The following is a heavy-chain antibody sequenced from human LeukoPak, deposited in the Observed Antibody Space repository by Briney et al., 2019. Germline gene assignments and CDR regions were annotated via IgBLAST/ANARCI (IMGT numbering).Heavy chain of an antibody. CDR1: GGSISSYY. J-gene: IGHJ4*02. Sequence: PSETLSLTCTVSGGSISSYYWSWIRQPPGKGLEWIGYIYYSGSTNYNPSLKSRVTISVDTSKNQFSLKLSSVTAADTAVYYCASLQYFDWLGAYYFDYWGQGTLVTVSS. D-gene: IGHD3-9*01. CDR3: ASLQYFDWLGAYYFDY. CDR2: IYYSGST. V-gene: IGHV4-59*08.